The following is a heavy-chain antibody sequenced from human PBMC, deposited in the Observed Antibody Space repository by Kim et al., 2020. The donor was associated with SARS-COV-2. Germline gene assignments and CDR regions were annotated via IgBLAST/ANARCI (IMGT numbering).Heavy chain of an antibody. CDR1: GYTFTGYY. D-gene: IGHD1-1*01. Sequence: ASVKVSCKASGYTFTGYYMHWVRQAPGQGLEWMGWINPNSGGTNYAQKFQGRVTMTRDTSISTAYMELSRLRSDDTAVYYCARLLNLYGGTIQYYFDYWGQGTLVTVSS. J-gene: IGHJ4*02. CDR3: ARLLNLYGGTIQYYFDY. V-gene: IGHV1-2*02. CDR2: INPNSGGT.